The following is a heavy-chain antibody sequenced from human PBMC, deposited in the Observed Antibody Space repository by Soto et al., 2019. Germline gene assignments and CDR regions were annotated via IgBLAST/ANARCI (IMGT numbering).Heavy chain of an antibody. CDR2: ISYDGSYK. CDR3: ARDPRPSDYYSYSGMDV. D-gene: IGHD6-6*01. Sequence: QVQLVESGGGVVQPGRSLRLSCAASGFTFSRKAMHWVRQAPGKGPEWVAVISYDGSYKYYADSVKGRFTTSRDNSKNTLYLQMNSLRAEDTAVYYCARDPRPSDYYSYSGMDVWGQGTTVTVSS. J-gene: IGHJ6*02. V-gene: IGHV3-30*03. CDR1: GFTFSRKA.